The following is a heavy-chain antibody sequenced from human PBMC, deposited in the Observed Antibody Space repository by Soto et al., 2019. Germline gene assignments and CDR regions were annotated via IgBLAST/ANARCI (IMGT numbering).Heavy chain of an antibody. Sequence: PSEALSLTCTVSGASINSNDKCWSWIRQPPGKGLEWIGHIYDTESTHINPSLKSRVTISGDTSKNQFSLKLSSVTAADTAVYYCARGPGADKLDYWGQGILVTVSS. V-gene: IGHV4-30-4*01. CDR2: IYDTEST. J-gene: IGHJ4*02. CDR3: ARGPGADKLDY. CDR1: GASINSNDKC.